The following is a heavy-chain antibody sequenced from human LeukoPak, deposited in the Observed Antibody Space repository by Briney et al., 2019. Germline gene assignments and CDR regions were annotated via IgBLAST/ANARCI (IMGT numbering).Heavy chain of an antibody. CDR2: INHSGST. CDR3: ARGRSSSWYARYYFDY. J-gene: IGHJ4*02. V-gene: IGHV4-34*01. CDR1: GGSFSGYY. D-gene: IGHD6-13*01. Sequence: SETLSLTCAVYGGSFSGYYWSWIRQPPGRGLEWIGEINHSGSTNYNPSLKGRVTISVDTSKNQFPLKLSSVTAADTAVYYCARGRSSSWYARYYFDYWGQGTLVTVSS.